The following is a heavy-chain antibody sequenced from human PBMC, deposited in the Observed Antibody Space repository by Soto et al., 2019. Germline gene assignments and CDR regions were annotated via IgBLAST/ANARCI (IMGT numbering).Heavy chain of an antibody. D-gene: IGHD3-10*01. CDR1: NASISSRKW. Sequence: QVQLQESGPGLVKPSGTLSLTCTVSNASISSRKWWTWVRQTPGKGLEWIGEIYHSGSINHNPSLKSRVTMSLDKAKNQFSLKMTSVTAADRAVYYCASKFGELLADAFDIWGQGTVVTVSS. CDR2: IYHSGSI. V-gene: IGHV4-4*02. J-gene: IGHJ3*02. CDR3: ASKFGELLADAFDI.